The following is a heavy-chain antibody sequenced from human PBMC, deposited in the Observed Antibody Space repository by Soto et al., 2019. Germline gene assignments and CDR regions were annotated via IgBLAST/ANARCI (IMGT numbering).Heavy chain of an antibody. CDR1: GYTFTNYG. V-gene: IGHV1-18*01. CDR2: ISAYNGNT. CDR3: ARDRRYMITFGGVIAPDY. J-gene: IGHJ4*02. D-gene: IGHD3-16*02. Sequence: QVQLVQSGAEVKKPGASVKVSCKASGYTFTNYGISWVRQAPGQGLEWMGWISAYNGNTNYAQKLQGRVTMTTDTSTSTAYMELRSLRSDDRAVYYCARDRRYMITFGGVIAPDYWGQGTLVTVSS.